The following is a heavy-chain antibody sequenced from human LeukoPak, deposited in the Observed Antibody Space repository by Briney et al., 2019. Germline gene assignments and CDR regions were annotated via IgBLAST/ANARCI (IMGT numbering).Heavy chain of an antibody. CDR1: GFTFSSYW. V-gene: IGHV3-74*01. CDR2: TNTDGSTT. D-gene: IGHD6-13*01. CDR3: ASGLKSYTTSWYGDY. Sequence: GGSLRLSCAASGFTFSSYWMHWVRQAPGKGLVWVSRTNTDGSTTTYADSVQGRFTISRDNAKNTLYLQMNSLRAEDTAVYYCASGLKSYTTSWYGDYWGQGILVTVSS. J-gene: IGHJ4*02.